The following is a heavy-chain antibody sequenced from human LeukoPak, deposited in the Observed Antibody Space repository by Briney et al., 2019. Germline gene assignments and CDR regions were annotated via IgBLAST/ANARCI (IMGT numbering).Heavy chain of an antibody. J-gene: IGHJ4*02. CDR1: GFTFSSYW. CDR3: ASVLWFGGIFFDY. Sequence: GGSLRLSCAASGFTFSSYWMSWVRQAPGKGLEWVANIKQDGSEKYYVDSVKGRFTISRDNAKNSLYLQVNSLRAEDTAVYYCASVLWFGGIFFDYWGQGTLVTVSS. V-gene: IGHV3-7*03. D-gene: IGHD3-10*01. CDR2: IKQDGSEK.